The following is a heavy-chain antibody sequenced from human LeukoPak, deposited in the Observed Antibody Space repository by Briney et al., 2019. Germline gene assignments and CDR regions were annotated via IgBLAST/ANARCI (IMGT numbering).Heavy chain of an antibody. Sequence: GGSLRLSCAASGFTFSSYAMSWVRQAPGKGLEWVSAISGSGGSTYYADSVKGRFTISRDNAKNSLYLQMNSLRAEDTAVYYCATLSVVVVPAELNWGQGTLVTVSS. CDR2: ISGSGGST. V-gene: IGHV3-23*01. CDR3: ATLSVVVVPAELN. J-gene: IGHJ4*02. D-gene: IGHD2-15*01. CDR1: GFTFSSYA.